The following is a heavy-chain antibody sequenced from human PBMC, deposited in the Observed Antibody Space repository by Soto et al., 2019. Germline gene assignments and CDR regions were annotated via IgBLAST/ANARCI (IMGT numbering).Heavy chain of an antibody. D-gene: IGHD3-3*01. CDR2: IIPILGIA. Sequence: QVQLVQSGAEVKKPGSSVKVSCKASGGTFSSYTISWVRQAPGQGLEWMGRIIPILGIANYAQKFQGRVTITADKSTSTAYMELSSLRSEDTAVYYCAREVNVYYDFWSYPFLAYYYYMDVWGKGTTVTVSS. V-gene: IGHV1-69*08. CDR1: GGTFSSYT. CDR3: AREVNVYYDFWSYPFLAYYYYMDV. J-gene: IGHJ6*03.